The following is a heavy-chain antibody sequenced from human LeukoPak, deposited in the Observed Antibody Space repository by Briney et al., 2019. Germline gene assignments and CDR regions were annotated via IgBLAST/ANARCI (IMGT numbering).Heavy chain of an antibody. Sequence: SETLSLTCTVSGGSISSYYWSWIRQPPGKGLEWIGYMYYSGSTNYNPSLKSRVTISIDTSKNQFSLQLSSVTAADTAVYSCARLDNGRGAFDYWGQGTLVTVSS. CDR3: ARLDNGRGAFDY. D-gene: IGHD1-26*01. CDR1: GGSISSYY. J-gene: IGHJ4*02. V-gene: IGHV4-59*01. CDR2: MYYSGST.